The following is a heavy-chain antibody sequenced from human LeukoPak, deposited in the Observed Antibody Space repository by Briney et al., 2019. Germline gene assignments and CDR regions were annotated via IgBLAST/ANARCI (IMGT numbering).Heavy chain of an antibody. CDR3: AREPNTAMGMGFDY. V-gene: IGHV4-34*01. D-gene: IGHD5-18*01. Sequence: PSETLSLTCAVYGGSFSGYYWSWIRQPPGKGLEWIGEINHSGSTNYNPSLKSRVTISVDTSKNQFSLKLSSVTAADTAVYYCAREPNTAMGMGFDYWGQGTLVTVSS. CDR2: INHSGST. CDR1: GGSFSGYY. J-gene: IGHJ4*02.